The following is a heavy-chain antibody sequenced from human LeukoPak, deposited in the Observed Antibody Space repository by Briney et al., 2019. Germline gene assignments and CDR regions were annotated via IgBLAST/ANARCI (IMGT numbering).Heavy chain of an antibody. J-gene: IGHJ5*02. V-gene: IGHV1-2*02. Sequence: VASVKVSCKASGYTFTGYYMHWVRQAPGQGLEWMGWINPNSGGTNYAQKFQGRVTMIRDTSISTAYMELSRVRSADTAVYYCAVGYCSSCNWFDPWGQGTLVTVSS. D-gene: IGHD2-2*01. CDR2: INPNSGGT. CDR1: GYTFTGYY. CDR3: AVGYCSSCNWFDP.